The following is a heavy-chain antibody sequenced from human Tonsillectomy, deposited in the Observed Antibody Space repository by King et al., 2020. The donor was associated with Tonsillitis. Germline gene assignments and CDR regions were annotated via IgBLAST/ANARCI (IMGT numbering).Heavy chain of an antibody. CDR3: ARDSEYSSSDYYYGLDV. CDR2: ISSRSSYI. J-gene: IGHJ6*02. Sequence: VQLVESGGGLVKPGGSLRLSCAASGLTFSTYNMNWVRQAPGKGLEWVSSISSRSSYIYYADSVKGRFTISRDNAKNSLYLQMNSLRAEDTAVYYCARDSEYSSSDYYYGLDVWGQGTTVTVSS. V-gene: IGHV3-21*01. CDR1: GLTFSTYN. D-gene: IGHD6-6*01.